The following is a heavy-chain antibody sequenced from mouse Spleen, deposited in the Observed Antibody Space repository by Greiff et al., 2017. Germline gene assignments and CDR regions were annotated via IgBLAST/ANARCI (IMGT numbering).Heavy chain of an antibody. CDR1: GYTFSSYW. CDR2: ILPGSGST. J-gene: IGHJ4*01. Sequence: QVQLQQSGAELMKPGASVKISCKATGYTFSSYWIEWVKQRPGHGLEWIGEILPGSGSTNYNEKFKGKATFTADTSSNTAYMQLSSLTSEDSAVYYCARGKFITTAKAAMDYWGQGTSVTVSS. D-gene: IGHD1-2*01. CDR3: ARGKFITTAKAAMDY. V-gene: IGHV1-9*01.